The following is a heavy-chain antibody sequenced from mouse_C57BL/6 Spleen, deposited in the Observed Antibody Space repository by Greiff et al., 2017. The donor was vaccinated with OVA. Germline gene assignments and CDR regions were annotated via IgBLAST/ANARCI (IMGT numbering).Heavy chain of an antibody. D-gene: IGHD1-1*01. V-gene: IGHV1-82*01. Sequence: VQLQQSGPELVKPGASVKISCKASGYAFSSSWMNWVKQRPGKGLEWIGRIYPGDGDTNYNGQFKGKATLTADKSSSTAYMQLSSLTSEDSAVYFCAKSDYYGSSYGGENAMDYWGQGTSVTVSS. J-gene: IGHJ4*01. CDR3: AKSDYYGSSYGGENAMDY. CDR2: IYPGDGDT. CDR1: GYAFSSSW.